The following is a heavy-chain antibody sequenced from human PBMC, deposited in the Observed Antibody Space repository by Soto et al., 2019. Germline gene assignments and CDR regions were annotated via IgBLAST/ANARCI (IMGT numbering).Heavy chain of an antibody. Sequence: PSETLSLTCTVSGGSISSSSYYWGWIRQPPGKGLEWIGEINHSGSTNYNPSLKSRVTISVDRSKNQFSLKLSSVTAADTAVYYCARVPGPWGQGTLVTVSS. CDR2: INHSGST. CDR3: ARVPGP. CDR1: GGSISSSSYY. V-gene: IGHV4-39*07. J-gene: IGHJ5*02.